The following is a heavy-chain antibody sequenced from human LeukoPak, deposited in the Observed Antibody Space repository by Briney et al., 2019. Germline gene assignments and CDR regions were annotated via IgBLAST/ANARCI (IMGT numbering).Heavy chain of an antibody. CDR3: ARVVTIFGVGVANAFDI. Sequence: SQTLSLTCTVSGGSISSGDYYWSWIRQPPGKGLEWIGYIYYSGGTYYNPSLKSRVTISVDTSKNQFSLKLSSVTAADTAVYYCARVVTIFGVGVANAFDIWGQGTMVTVSS. V-gene: IGHV4-30-4*08. CDR2: IYYSGGT. D-gene: IGHD3-3*01. J-gene: IGHJ3*02. CDR1: GGSISSGDYY.